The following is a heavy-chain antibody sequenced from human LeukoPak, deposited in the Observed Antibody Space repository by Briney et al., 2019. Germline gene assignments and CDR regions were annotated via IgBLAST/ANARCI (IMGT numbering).Heavy chain of an antibody. CDR2: VNPKSGNT. D-gene: IGHD2-8*01. CDR3: ARGRRGTLTIMVGDS. Sequence: APVKVSCKASGYPFSTYDINWVRQATGQGLEWMGWVNPKSGNTAYAQKFQGRVTMTRNASINTIYMELSSLRSEDTAVYYCARGRRGTLTIMVGDSWGQGSLVTVSS. J-gene: IGHJ4*02. CDR1: GYPFSTYD. V-gene: IGHV1-8*01.